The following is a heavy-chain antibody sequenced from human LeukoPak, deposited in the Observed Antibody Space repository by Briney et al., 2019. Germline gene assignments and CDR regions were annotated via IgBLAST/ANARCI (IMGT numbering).Heavy chain of an antibody. V-gene: IGHV4-59*08. CDR1: GGSMSPYH. CDR3: ARGRDFWSGYPLFDP. CDR2: IYYSGST. J-gene: IGHJ5*02. Sequence: SETLSLTCTVSGGSMSPYHWGWIRQPPGKGLEWTGYIYYSGSTNYNPSLNSRVTISVDTSKNQFSLRLSSVTAADTAMYYCARGRDFWSGYPLFDPWGQGTLVIVSS. D-gene: IGHD3-3*01.